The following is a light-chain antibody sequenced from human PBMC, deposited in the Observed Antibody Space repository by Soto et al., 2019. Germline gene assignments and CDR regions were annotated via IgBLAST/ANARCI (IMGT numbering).Light chain of an antibody. CDR1: LRVSAY. CDR3: QQRSNWPLT. Sequence: EVVLTPSPATLSLSPGESATLSCRASLRVSAYLVWYQQKLGQAPRLLIYDASNRATGIPARFSGSGSGTDFTLTISSLEPEAFAVYFCQQRSNWPLTFGGGTKVEIK. CDR2: DAS. J-gene: IGKJ4*01. V-gene: IGKV3-11*01.